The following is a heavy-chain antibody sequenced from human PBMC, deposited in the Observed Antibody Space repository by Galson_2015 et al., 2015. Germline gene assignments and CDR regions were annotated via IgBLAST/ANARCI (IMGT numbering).Heavy chain of an antibody. V-gene: IGHV3-9*01. CDR3: ARGARLVDTFDI. CDR2: ISWNSGSI. Sequence: SLRLSCAASGFTFDDYAMHWVRQAPGKGLEWVSGISWNSGSIGYADSVKGRFTISRDNAKNSLYLQMNSLRAEDTAVYYCARGARLVDTFDIWGQGTMVTVSS. CDR1: GFTFDDYA. D-gene: IGHD6-19*01. J-gene: IGHJ3*02.